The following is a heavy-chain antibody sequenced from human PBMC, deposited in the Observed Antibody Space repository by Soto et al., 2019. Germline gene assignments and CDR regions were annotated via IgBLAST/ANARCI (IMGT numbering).Heavy chain of an antibody. D-gene: IGHD2-15*01. CDR3: AHRRRVAPTSRKGAFYHYYYMDV. CDR2: IYWDDDK. V-gene: IGHV2-5*02. CDR1: GFSLSTSGVG. J-gene: IGHJ6*03. Sequence: GSGPTLVNPTQTLTLTCTFSGFSLSTSGVGVGWIRQTPGKALEWLALIYWDDDKRYSPSLNSRLTITKDTSKNQVVLTMTNMDPVDTATYYCAHRRRVAPTSRKGAFYHYYYMDVWGKGTTVTVSS.